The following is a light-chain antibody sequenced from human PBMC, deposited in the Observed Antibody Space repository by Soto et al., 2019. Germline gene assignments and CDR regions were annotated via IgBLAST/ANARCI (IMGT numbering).Light chain of an antibody. V-gene: IGLV2-23*01. CDR1: SSDIGSYNL. Sequence: QSALTQPASVSGSPGQSITISCTGTSSDIGSYNLVSWYQQHPDKAPKLMIYEGSARPSGVSNRFSGSKSANTAALTISGLQAEDEADYYCCSYAGGTTSYVFGTGTKLTVL. CDR3: CSYAGGTTSYV. CDR2: EGS. J-gene: IGLJ1*01.